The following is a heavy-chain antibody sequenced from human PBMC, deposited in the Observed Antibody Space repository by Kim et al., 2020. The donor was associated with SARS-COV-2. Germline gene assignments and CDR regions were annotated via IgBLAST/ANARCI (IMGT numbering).Heavy chain of an antibody. J-gene: IGHJ4*02. Sequence: ASVKVSCKASGYTFTSYYIHWVRQAPGQGLEWMGIINPNGAGTNYAQKFQGRLTMTSDTSTSTVSLALSSLTSEDTAIYYCARRTGWYLGQGTQVTVSS. V-gene: IGHV1-46*01. CDR1: GYTFTSYY. CDR3: ARRTGWY. D-gene: IGHD6-19*01. CDR2: INPNGAGT.